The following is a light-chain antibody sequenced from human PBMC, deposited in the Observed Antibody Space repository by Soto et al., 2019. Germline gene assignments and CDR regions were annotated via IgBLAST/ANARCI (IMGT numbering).Light chain of an antibody. CDR3: AAWDDSLSGWV. V-gene: IGLV1-47*01. CDR2: RND. CDR1: SSNLGSNY. J-gene: IGLJ3*02. Sequence: QSVLTQPPSASGTPGQRVTISCSGSSSNLGSNYVYWYQQLPGTAPKLLIYRNDQRPSGVPDRFSGSKSGTSASLAISGLRSEDEAVYYCAAWDDSLSGWVFGGGTKLTVL.